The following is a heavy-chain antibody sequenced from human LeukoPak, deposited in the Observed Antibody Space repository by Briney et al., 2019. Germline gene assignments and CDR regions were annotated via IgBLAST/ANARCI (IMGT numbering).Heavy chain of an antibody. CDR3: AGLGASGNGYLSWFDP. J-gene: IGHJ5*02. CDR2: IYYSGNS. CDR1: GGSISTYY. V-gene: IGHV4-59*01. D-gene: IGHD3-22*01. Sequence: MASETLSLTCTVSGGSISTYYWSWIRQPPGKGLEWIEYIYYSGNSNYNPSLKSRVTISVDTSKNQFSLKLSSVTAADTAVYYCAGLGASGNGYLSWFDPWGQGTLVTVSS.